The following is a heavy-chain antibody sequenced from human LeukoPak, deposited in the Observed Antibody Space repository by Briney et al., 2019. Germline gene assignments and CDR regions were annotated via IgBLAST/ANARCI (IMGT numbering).Heavy chain of an antibody. J-gene: IGHJ5*02. CDR2: IIPIFGTA. CDR1: GGTFSSYA. V-gene: IGHV1-69*05. Sequence: SVKVSCKASGGTFSSYAISWVRQAPGQGLEWMGGIIPIFGTANYAQKFQGRVTITTDESTSTAYMELSSLRSEDTAVYYCARDPSIVVVPARNWFDPWGQGTLVTVSS. CDR3: ARDPSIVVVPARNWFDP. D-gene: IGHD2-2*01.